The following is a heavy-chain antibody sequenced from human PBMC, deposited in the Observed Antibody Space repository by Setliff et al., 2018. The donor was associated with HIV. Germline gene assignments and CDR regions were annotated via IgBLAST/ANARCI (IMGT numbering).Heavy chain of an antibody. D-gene: IGHD6-19*01. CDR3: ARVQRHSGWYEGNYFDY. CDR2: ISAYIGDT. Sequence: ASVKVSCKTSGYPFDSYGISWVRQAPGQGLEWMGWISAYIGDTKYAQRFQGRVTITRDTTASTAYMELSSLRSEDTAVYYCARVQRHSGWYEGNYFDYWGQGTLVTVSS. CDR1: GYPFDSYG. V-gene: IGHV1-18*01. J-gene: IGHJ4*02.